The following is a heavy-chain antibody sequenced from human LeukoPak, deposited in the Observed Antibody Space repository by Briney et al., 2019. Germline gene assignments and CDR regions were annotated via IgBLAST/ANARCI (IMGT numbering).Heavy chain of an antibody. CDR2: IYYSGSI. Sequence: PSETLSLTCSVSGDSISSNSYYWGWIRQPPGKGLEWIGNIYYSGSIYYNPSLKSRVTISVDTSKNQFSLKLSSVTAADTAVYYCARDLYFITMVRGVFDYWGQGTLVTVSS. V-gene: IGHV4-39*07. CDR1: GDSISSNSYY. J-gene: IGHJ4*02. D-gene: IGHD3-10*01. CDR3: ARDLYFITMVRGVFDY.